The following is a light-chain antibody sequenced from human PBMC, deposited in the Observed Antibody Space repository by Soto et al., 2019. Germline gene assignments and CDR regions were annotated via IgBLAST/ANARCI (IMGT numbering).Light chain of an antibody. CDR1: SSDVGGYNY. J-gene: IGLJ1*01. V-gene: IGLV2-8*01. Sequence: QSVLTQPPSASGSPGQSVTISCTGTSSDVGGYNYVSWYQHHPGKAPKLMIYDVSKRPSGVPDRFSGSKSGTSASLAITGLQAEDEADYYCQSYDSSLSVNYVFGTGTKVTVL. CDR3: QSYDSSLSVNYV. CDR2: DVS.